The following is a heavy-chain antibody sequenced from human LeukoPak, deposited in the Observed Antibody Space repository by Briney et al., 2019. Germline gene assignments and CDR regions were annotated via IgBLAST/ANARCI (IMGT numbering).Heavy chain of an antibody. D-gene: IGHD2-2*01. CDR3: ARTYCSSTSCYFKDY. CDR1: GGSFSGYY. V-gene: IGHV4-34*01. Sequence: SETLSLTCAVYGGSFSGYYWSWIRQPPGKGLEWIGEINHSGSTNYNPSLKSRVTISVDTSKNQFSLKLSSVTAADTAVYYCARTYCSSTSCYFKDYWGQGTLLTVSS. CDR2: INHSGST. J-gene: IGHJ4*02.